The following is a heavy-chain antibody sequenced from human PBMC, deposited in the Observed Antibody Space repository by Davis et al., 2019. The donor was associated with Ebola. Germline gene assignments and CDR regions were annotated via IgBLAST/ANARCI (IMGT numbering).Heavy chain of an antibody. D-gene: IGHD5-12*01. CDR1: GYTFTTHG. Sequence: AASVKVSCKASGYTFTTHGISWVRQAPGQGLEWMGGIIPIFGTANYAQKFQGRVTITADESTSTAYMELSSLRSEDTAVYYCARSSVDIVATRFDYWGQGTLVTVSS. CDR2: IIPIFGTA. J-gene: IGHJ4*02. CDR3: ARSSVDIVATRFDY. V-gene: IGHV1-69*13.